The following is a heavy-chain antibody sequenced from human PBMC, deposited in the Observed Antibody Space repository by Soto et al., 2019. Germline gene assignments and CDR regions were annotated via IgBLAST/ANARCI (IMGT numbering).Heavy chain of an antibody. V-gene: IGHV4-30-4*01. CDR1: GGSISSGDYY. Sequence: SETLSLTCTVSGGSISSGDYYWSWIRQPPWKGLEWIGYIYYSGSTYYNPSLKSRVTISVDTSKNQFSLKLSSVTAADTAVYYCARDRGAYYYDSSGYSVYFDYWGQGTLVTVSS. J-gene: IGHJ4*02. CDR3: ARDRGAYYYDSSGYSVYFDY. D-gene: IGHD3-22*01. CDR2: IYYSGST.